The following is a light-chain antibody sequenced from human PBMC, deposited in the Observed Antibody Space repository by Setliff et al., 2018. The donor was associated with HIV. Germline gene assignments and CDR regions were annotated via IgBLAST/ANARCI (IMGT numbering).Light chain of an antibody. J-gene: IGLJ2*01. CDR3: CSYGGTTTHLL. V-gene: IGLV2-23*02. CDR1: SSDVGSYNL. CDR2: DVT. Sequence: QSVLAQPASVSGSPGQSITISCTGTSSDVGSYNLVSWYQQHPDKAPKLMIYDVTQRPSGVSNRFSGSKSGNTASLTISGLQAEDEADYYCCSYGGTTTHLLFGGGTKVTVL.